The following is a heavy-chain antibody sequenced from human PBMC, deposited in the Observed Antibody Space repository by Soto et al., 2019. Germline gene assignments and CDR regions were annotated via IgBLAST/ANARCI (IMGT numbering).Heavy chain of an antibody. V-gene: IGHV4-59*01. J-gene: IGHJ4*02. CDR3: ARSEYSGYDWYY. CDR1: GGSISSYY. Sequence: PSETLSLTCTVSGGSISSYYLSWIRQPPGKGLEWIGYIYYSGSTNYNPSLKSRVTISVDTSKNQFSLKLSSVTAADTAVYYCARSEYSGYDWYYRAKGTLVTVSS. D-gene: IGHD5-12*01. CDR2: IYYSGST.